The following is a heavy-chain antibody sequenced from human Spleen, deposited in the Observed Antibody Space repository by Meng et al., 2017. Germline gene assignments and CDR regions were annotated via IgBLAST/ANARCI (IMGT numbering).Heavy chain of an antibody. CDR1: GFTFSNYW. J-gene: IGHJ4*02. D-gene: IGHD6-13*01. Sequence: GGSLRLSCAASGFTFSNYWMSWVRQAPGKGLEWVANIKEDGSEKYYVDSVKGRFTISRDNAKNSLYLQMNSLRAEDTALYYCARDQYTSSWINYFDSWGQGTLVTGSS. CDR3: ARDQYTSSWINYFDS. V-gene: IGHV3-7*01. CDR2: IKEDGSEK.